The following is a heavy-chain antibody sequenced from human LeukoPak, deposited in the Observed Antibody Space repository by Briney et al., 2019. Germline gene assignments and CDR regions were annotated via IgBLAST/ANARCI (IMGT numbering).Heavy chain of an antibody. CDR3: ARGTLGIIPIDY. CDR2: MYSNNNR. D-gene: IGHD3-10*01. Sequence: GGSLRLSCAASGFVVSSSYMAWVRQAPGKGLEWVSFMYSNNNRYYADSVRGRFTISWDDSKNTLYLHMNSLGVEDSAIYYCARGTLGIIPIDYWGQGTLVTVSS. J-gene: IGHJ4*02. CDR1: GFVVSSSY. V-gene: IGHV3-53*01.